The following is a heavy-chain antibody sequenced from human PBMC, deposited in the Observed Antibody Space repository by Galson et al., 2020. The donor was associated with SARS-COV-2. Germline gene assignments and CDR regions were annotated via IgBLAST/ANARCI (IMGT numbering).Heavy chain of an antibody. V-gene: IGHV3-30*04. D-gene: IGHD6-19*01. Sequence: GGSLRLSCAASGFTFSSYAMHWVRQAPGKGLEWVAVISYDGSNKYYADSVKGRFTISRDNSKNTLYLQMNSLRAEDTAVYYCARETYSSGLFGYWGQGPLVPVSS. J-gene: IGHJ4*02. CDR3: ARETYSSGLFGY. CDR2: ISYDGSNK. CDR1: GFTFSSYA.